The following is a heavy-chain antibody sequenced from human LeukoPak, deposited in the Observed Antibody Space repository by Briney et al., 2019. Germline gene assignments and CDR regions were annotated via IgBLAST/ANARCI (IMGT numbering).Heavy chain of an antibody. V-gene: IGHV4-30-2*01. CDR1: GGSISSGGYS. J-gene: IGHJ4*02. Sequence: SETLSLTCAVSGGSISSGGYSWSWIRQPPGKGLEWIGYIYHSGSTYYNPSLKSRVTISVDRSKNQFSLKLSSVTAADTAVYYCARAPLDFWSGYYLFDYWGQGTLVTVSS. CDR2: IYHSGST. CDR3: ARAPLDFWSGYYLFDY. D-gene: IGHD3-3*01.